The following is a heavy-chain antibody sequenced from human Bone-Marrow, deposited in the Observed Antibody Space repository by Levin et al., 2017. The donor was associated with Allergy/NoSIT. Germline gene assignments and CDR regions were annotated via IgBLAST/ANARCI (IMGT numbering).Heavy chain of an antibody. CDR2: ISSSGSTK. Sequence: QHGESLKISCAASGFSFSDYEMNWVRQAPGKGLEWISYISSSGSTKYYADSVKGRFTISTKNSLYLQMNSLRADDTAIYYCARDKRSGGVTPDWYFDLWGRGTLVIVSS. D-gene: IGHD2-15*01. CDR1: GFSFSDYE. J-gene: IGHJ2*01. CDR3: ARDKRSGGVTPDWYFDL. V-gene: IGHV3-48*03.